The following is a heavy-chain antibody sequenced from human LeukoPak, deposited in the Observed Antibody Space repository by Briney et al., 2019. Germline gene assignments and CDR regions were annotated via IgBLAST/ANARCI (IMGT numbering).Heavy chain of an antibody. V-gene: IGHV3-30*18. CDR1: GFTFSNYG. D-gene: IGHD6-25*01. CDR3: AKTPGAPANFDY. J-gene: IGHJ4*02. CDR2: VSYDGSNQ. Sequence: PGRSLRLSCAASGFTFSNYGMHWVRQAPDKGLEWLAVVSYDGSNQNYADSVKGRFTISRDNSKNTLFLQMNSLRAEDTAVYYCAKTPGAPANFDYWGQGTLVTVSS.